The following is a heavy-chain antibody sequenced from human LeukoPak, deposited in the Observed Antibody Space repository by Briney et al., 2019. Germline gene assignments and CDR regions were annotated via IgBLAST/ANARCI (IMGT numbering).Heavy chain of an antibody. CDR3: ARGVDYYENSGTIDY. D-gene: IGHD3-22*01. J-gene: IGHJ4*02. CDR2: IKQDGSEK. CDR1: GFTFSSYW. Sequence: TGGSLRLSCAASGFTFSSYWMSWVRQAPGKGLEWVANIKQDGSEKYYVDSVKGRFTISRDNAKNSLYLQMNSLRAEDTAVYYCARGVDYYENSGTIDYWGQGTLVTVSS. V-gene: IGHV3-7*03.